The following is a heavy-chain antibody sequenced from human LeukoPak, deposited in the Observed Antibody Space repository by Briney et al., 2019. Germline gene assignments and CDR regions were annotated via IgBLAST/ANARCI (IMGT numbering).Heavy chain of an antibody. CDR3: ARQARLAIDY. V-gene: IGHV4-39*01. CDR2: IYYSGST. CDR1: GGSISSSSYY. D-gene: IGHD1-26*01. J-gene: IGHJ4*02. Sequence: SETLSLTCTVSGGSISSSSYYWGWIRQPPGNGMEWIGSIYYSGSTYYNPSLKSRVTVSVDTSKNQFSLKLSSVTAADTAVYYCARQARLAIDYWGQGTLVTVSS.